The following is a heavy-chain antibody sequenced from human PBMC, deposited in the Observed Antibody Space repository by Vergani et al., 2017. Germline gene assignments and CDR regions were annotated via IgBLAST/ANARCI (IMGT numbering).Heavy chain of an antibody. CDR2: GHTDGTA. D-gene: IGHD6-19*01. CDR1: GAPISSYF. CDR3: VKVGRSEVAGTFGAFDI. Sequence: VQLQESGPGLLKPSETLSLTCSVSGAPISSYFWSWIRQPAGKGLEWLGRGHTDGTAYYNPSLRTRVRLSADLSQSQFSLKMTSLTAADTAVYYCVKVGRSEVAGTFGAFDIWGQGTMVTVSS. J-gene: IGHJ3*02. V-gene: IGHV4-4*07.